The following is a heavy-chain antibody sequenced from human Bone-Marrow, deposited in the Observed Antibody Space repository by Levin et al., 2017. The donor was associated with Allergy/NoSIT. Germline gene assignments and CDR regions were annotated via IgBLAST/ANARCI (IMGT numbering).Heavy chain of an antibody. CDR2: IFYSGTT. Sequence: SETLSLSCTVSGGSVNSDSYYWSWIRQSPGTGLEWIGYIFYSGTTNYNPSLKSRVTISIDTSKNQFSLDLTSVTAADTAVYYCAMAHEFWSGFGGNWLDPWGQGTLVTVSS. V-gene: IGHV4-61*01. CDR3: AMAHEFWSGFGGNWLDP. D-gene: IGHD3-3*01. CDR1: GGSVNSDSYY. J-gene: IGHJ5*02.